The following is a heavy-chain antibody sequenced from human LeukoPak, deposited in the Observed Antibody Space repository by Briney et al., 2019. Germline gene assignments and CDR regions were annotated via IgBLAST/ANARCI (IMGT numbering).Heavy chain of an antibody. CDR1: GFTSSNAW. J-gene: IGHJ3*02. Sequence: GGSLRLSCAASGFTSSNAWMNWVRQAPGKGLEWVGRIKSKTDGGTTDYAAPVKGRFTISRDDSKNTLYLQMNSLKTEDTAVYYCTTDNYYDSSGYYYWGAFDIWGQGTMVTVSS. CDR3: TTDNYYDSSGYYYWGAFDI. D-gene: IGHD3-22*01. V-gene: IGHV3-15*07. CDR2: IKSKTDGGTT.